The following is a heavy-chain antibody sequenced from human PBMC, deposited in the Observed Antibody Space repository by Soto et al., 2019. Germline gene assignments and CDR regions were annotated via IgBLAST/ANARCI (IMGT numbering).Heavy chain of an antibody. V-gene: IGHV1-69*13. CDR1: GGVSSSYA. J-gene: IGHJ3*02. Sequence: GASVKVSCQASGGVSSSYAISWLRQDTGQGLEWMGGIIPIFGTANYAQKFQGRVTITADESTSTAYMELSSLRSEDTAVYYCASQGHCSGGSCYSSDLRDDAFDIWGQGTMVTVSS. D-gene: IGHD2-15*01. CDR3: ASQGHCSGGSCYSSDLRDDAFDI. CDR2: IIPIFGTA.